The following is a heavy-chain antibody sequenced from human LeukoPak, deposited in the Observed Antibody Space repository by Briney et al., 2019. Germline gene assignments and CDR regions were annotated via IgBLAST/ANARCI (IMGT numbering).Heavy chain of an antibody. CDR1: GFTFSTYA. Sequence: GGSLRLSCAASGFTFSTYAMSGVRQAPGKGLEWVSAISGSGGSTYYADSVKGRFTISRDNSKNTLYLQVNSLRAEDTAVYYCAKGGKWDVTPFDYWGQGTLVTVSS. J-gene: IGHJ4*02. V-gene: IGHV3-23*01. D-gene: IGHD1-26*01. CDR2: ISGSGGST. CDR3: AKGGKWDVTPFDY.